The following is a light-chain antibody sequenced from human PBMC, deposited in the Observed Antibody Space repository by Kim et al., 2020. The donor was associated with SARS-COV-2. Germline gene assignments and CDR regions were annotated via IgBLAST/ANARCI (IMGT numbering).Light chain of an antibody. CDR3: QQYDDLVV. V-gene: IGKV1-33*01. Sequence: DITTSLNWYRQKPGKVPKLLIYDASNLNTGVPSRFSGSGSGTYFTLTISSLEPEDFATYYCQQYDDLVVFGQGTRLEIK. CDR2: DAS. CDR1: DITTS. J-gene: IGKJ5*01.